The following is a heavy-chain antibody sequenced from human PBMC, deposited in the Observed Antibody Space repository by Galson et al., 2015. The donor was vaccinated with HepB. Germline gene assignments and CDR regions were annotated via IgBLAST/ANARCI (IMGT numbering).Heavy chain of an antibody. CDR3: ARINTASYDILTGYYSGWFDP. Sequence: SVKVSCKASGYTFTSYGISWVRQAPGQGLEWMGWISAYNGNTNYAQKLQGRVTMTTDTSTSTAYMELRSLRSDDTAVYYCARINTASYDILTGYYSGWFDPWGQGTLVTVSS. CDR2: ISAYNGNT. CDR1: GYTFTSYG. J-gene: IGHJ5*02. D-gene: IGHD3-9*01. V-gene: IGHV1-18*04.